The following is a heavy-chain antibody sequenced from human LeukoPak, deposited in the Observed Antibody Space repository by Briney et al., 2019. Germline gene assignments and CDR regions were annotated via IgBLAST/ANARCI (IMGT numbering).Heavy chain of an antibody. J-gene: IGHJ3*02. CDR1: GGTFTSYA. CDR2: IIPIFGTA. CDR3: ARVVGATSFDAFDI. Sequence: SVKVSCKASGGTFTSYAISWVRQAPGQGLEWRGGIIPIFGTANYAQKFQGRVTITADESTSTAYMELSSLRSEDTAVYYCARVVGATSFDAFDIWGQGTMVTVSS. V-gene: IGHV1-69*13. D-gene: IGHD1-26*01.